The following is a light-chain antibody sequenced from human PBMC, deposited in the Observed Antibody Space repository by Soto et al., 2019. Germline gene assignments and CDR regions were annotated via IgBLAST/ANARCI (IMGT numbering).Light chain of an antibody. CDR2: DNT. J-gene: IGLJ2*01. V-gene: IGLV1-40*01. CDR3: QSFDKYLSAVV. Sequence: QSVLTQPPSVSGAPGQRVTIACSGSNSNIGAGYGVRWYQQVPGTAPKLLIYDNTNRPSGVSVRFSGSKSGTSASLAISGLQAEDEADYYCQSFDKYLSAVVFGGGTKLTVL. CDR1: NSNIGAGYG.